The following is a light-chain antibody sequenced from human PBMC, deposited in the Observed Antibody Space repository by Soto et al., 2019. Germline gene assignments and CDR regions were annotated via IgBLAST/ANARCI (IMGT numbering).Light chain of an antibody. V-gene: IGLV1-40*01. Sequence: QSVLTQPPSVSGAPGQRVTISCTGSSSNIGAGYDVHWYQQLPGTAPKLLIYGTSNRPSGVPNRFAGSKSGTSASQAITGLQAEDEADYYCQSYDSSRSVVFGGGTKLTVL. CDR3: QSYDSSRSVV. J-gene: IGLJ2*01. CDR1: SSNIGAGYD. CDR2: GTS.